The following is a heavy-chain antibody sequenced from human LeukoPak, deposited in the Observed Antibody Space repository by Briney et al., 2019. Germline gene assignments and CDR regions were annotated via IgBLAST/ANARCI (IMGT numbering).Heavy chain of an antibody. D-gene: IGHD3-22*01. J-gene: IGHJ4*02. Sequence: GGSLRLSCAASGFTFDDYAMHWVRQAPGKGLEWVSGISWNSGSIGYADSVKGRFTISRDNAKNSLYLQMNSLRAEDMALYYCAKASDSSGYYAHYFDYWGQGTLVTVSS. CDR2: ISWNSGSI. CDR1: GFTFDDYA. CDR3: AKASDSSGYYAHYFDY. V-gene: IGHV3-9*03.